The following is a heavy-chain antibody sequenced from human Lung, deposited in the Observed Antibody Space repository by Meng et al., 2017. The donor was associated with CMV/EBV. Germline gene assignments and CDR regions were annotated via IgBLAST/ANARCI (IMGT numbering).Heavy chain of an antibody. V-gene: IGHV1-46*01. CDR2: INPSGGST. CDR3: ATYGSGRIFDY. D-gene: IGHD3-10*01. J-gene: IGHJ4*02. CDR1: GYTFTSYY. Sequence: ASXXVSCKASGYTFTSYYMHWVRQAPGQGLERMGIINPSGGSTSYAQKFQGRVTMTRDTSTSTVYMELSSLRSEDTAVYYCATYGSGRIFDYWGQGTLVTVSS.